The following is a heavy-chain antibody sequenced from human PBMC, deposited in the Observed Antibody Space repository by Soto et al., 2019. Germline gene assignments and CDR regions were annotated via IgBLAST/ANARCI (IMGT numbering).Heavy chain of an antibody. D-gene: IGHD1-26*01. CDR3: ARRSGSYYVRPGRAGFDY. CDR2: IYYSGST. V-gene: IGHV4-30-4*01. Sequence: QVQLQESGPGLVKPSQTLSLTCTVSGGSISSGDYYWSWIRQPPGKGLEWIGYIYYSGSTYYNPSLTSRVTISVDTSQNQFSLKLSSVTAADTAVYYCARRSGSYYVRPGRAGFDYWGQGTLVTVSS. CDR1: GGSISSGDYY. J-gene: IGHJ4*02.